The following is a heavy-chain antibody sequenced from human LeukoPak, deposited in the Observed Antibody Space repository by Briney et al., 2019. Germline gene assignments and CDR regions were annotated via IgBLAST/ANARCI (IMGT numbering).Heavy chain of an antibody. V-gene: IGHV3-48*02. Sequence: GGSLRLSCAASGFTFSRYSMNWDRQAPGKGLEWVSYISRSSSIIYYAESVKGRFTISRDNAKNSLSLQMNSLRDEDTAVYYCARDSYDSSIEYWGQGTLVTVSS. J-gene: IGHJ4*02. CDR1: GFTFSRYS. CDR3: ARDSYDSSIEY. D-gene: IGHD3-22*01. CDR2: ISRSSSII.